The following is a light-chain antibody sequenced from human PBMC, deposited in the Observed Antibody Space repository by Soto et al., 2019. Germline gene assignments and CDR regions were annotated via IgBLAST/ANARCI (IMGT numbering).Light chain of an antibody. CDR1: SSNIGSNY. Sequence: QSVLTQPPSASGTPGQRVTISCSGSSSNIGSNYVYWYQQLPGTAPKLLIYRNNQRPSVVPDRFSGSKSGTSASLAISGLRSEDEDDYYCAAWDDSLSGVVFGGGTKLTVL. V-gene: IGLV1-47*01. CDR2: RNN. CDR3: AAWDDSLSGVV. J-gene: IGLJ2*01.